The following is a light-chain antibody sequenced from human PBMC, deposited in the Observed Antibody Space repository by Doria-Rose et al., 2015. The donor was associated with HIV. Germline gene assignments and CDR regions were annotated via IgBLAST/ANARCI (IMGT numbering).Light chain of an antibody. J-gene: IGKJ1*01. V-gene: IGKV3-20*01. CDR3: HQYGTSWT. Sequence: TQSPGTLSLSPGERATLSCSASPSFSSTYLARYQQKPGQAPSLLIYDGSTRATGIPDRFSASGSGTDFTLTINRLEPEDFALYYCHQYGTSWTFGQGTKVEI. CDR2: DGS. CDR1: PSFSSTY.